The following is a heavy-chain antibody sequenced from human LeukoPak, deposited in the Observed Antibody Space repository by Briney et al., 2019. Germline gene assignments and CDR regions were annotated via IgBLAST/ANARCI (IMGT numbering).Heavy chain of an antibody. Sequence: ASVKVSCKASGYTFTSYYMHWVRQAPGLGLEWMGIINPSAGSTNYAQKFQGRVTMTRDTSTSTAYMELSSLRSEDTAVYYCARDLDSSREDVWGQGTTVTVSS. D-gene: IGHD3-22*01. CDR2: INPSAGST. J-gene: IGHJ6*02. CDR1: GYTFTSYY. CDR3: ARDLDSSREDV. V-gene: IGHV1-46*01.